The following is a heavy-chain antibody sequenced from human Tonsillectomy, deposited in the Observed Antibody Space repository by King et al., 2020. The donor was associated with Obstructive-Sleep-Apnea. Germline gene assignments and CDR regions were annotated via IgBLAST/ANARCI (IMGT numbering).Heavy chain of an antibody. V-gene: IGHV4-34*01. CDR3: ARDGDDLWSGYRNDAFDI. CDR1: GGSFNVYY. Sequence: VQLQQWGAGLLKPSETLSLTCAVYGGSFNVYYWSWIRQPPGKGLEWIREINHSGSTNYNPSLKSRVTISVDTSKNQFSLNLTSVTAADTAVYYCARDGDDLWSGYRNDAFDIWGQGTMVTVSS. J-gene: IGHJ3*02. CDR2: INHSGST. D-gene: IGHD3-3*01.